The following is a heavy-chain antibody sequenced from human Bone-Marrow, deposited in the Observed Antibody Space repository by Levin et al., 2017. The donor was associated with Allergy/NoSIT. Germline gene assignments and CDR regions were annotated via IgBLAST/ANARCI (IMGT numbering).Heavy chain of an antibody. CDR1: GGTFSSYT. J-gene: IGHJ4*02. CDR3: AREGGTRRKPIDN. CDR2: ITPFFGTT. D-gene: IGHD2-2*01. Sequence: SVKVSCKASGGTFSSYTISWVRQAPGQGLEWMGGITPFFGTTNYAKSFQGRVTMTVDESTSTVYMELNSLRSEDTAVYYCAREGGTRRKPIDNWGQGTLVTVSS. V-gene: IGHV1-69*13.